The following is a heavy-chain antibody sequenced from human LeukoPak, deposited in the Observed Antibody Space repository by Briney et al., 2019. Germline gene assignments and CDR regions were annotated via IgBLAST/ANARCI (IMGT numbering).Heavy chain of an antibody. CDR3: ASLPREVGAFDI. Sequence: SGGSLRLSCAASGFTFSSYAMSWVRQAPGKGLEWVSAISGSGGSTYYADSVKGRFTISRDNSKNTLYLQMNSLRAEDTAVYYCASLPREVGAFDIWGQGTMVTVSS. D-gene: IGHD1-26*01. V-gene: IGHV3-23*01. CDR2: ISGSGGST. CDR1: GFTFSSYA. J-gene: IGHJ3*02.